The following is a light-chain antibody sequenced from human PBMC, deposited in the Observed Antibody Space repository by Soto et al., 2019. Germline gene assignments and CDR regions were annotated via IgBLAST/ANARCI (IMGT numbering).Light chain of an antibody. Sequence: QSALTQPASVSGSPGQSITISCTGTSSDVGSYNLVSWYQQHPGKAPKLMIYEDTKRPSGVSNRFSGSKSANTASLTISGLQPEDEADYFCSSFAGSIFYVFGTGTKVTV. V-gene: IGLV2-14*02. CDR2: EDT. CDR1: SSDVGSYNL. CDR3: SSFAGSIFYV. J-gene: IGLJ1*01.